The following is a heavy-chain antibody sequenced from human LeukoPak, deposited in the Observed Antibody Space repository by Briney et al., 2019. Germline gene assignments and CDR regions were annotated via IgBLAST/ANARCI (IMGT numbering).Heavy chain of an antibody. D-gene: IGHD3-10*01. Sequence: SETLSLTCAVYGGSFSGYYWSWIRQPPGKGLEWIGEINHSGSTNYNPSLKSRVTISVDTSKNQFSLKLSSVTAADTAVYYCARYTGYYGSGSYRALDYWGQGTLVTVSS. CDR1: GGSFSGYY. J-gene: IGHJ4*02. CDR2: INHSGST. CDR3: ARYTGYYGSGSYRALDY. V-gene: IGHV4-34*01.